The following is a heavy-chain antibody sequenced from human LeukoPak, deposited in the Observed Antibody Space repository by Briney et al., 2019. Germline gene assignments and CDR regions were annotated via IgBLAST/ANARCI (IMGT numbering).Heavy chain of an antibody. J-gene: IGHJ4*02. V-gene: IGHV3-9*01. CDR2: ISWNSGSI. D-gene: IGHD3-22*01. Sequence: GGSLRLYCAASGFTFDDYAMHWGRQAPGKGLEWVSGISWNSGSIGYADSVKGRFTISRDNAKNSLYLQMNSLRAEDTALYYCAKAPDRYYYDSSGYYFDYWGQGTLVTVSS. CDR1: GFTFDDYA. CDR3: AKAPDRYYYDSSGYYFDY.